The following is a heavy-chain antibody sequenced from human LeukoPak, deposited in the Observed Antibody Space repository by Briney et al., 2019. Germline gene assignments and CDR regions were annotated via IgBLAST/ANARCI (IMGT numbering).Heavy chain of an antibody. CDR2: IYSGGST. Sequence: PGGSLRLSCAASGFTVSSNYMSWVRQAPGKGLEWVSVIYSGGSTYYADSVKGRFTISRDNSKNTLYLQMNSLRAEDTAVYYCARGLRGTYFDYWGQGTLVTVSS. V-gene: IGHV3-53*01. CDR3: ARGLRGTYFDY. CDR1: GFTVSSNY. J-gene: IGHJ4*02. D-gene: IGHD5/OR15-5a*01.